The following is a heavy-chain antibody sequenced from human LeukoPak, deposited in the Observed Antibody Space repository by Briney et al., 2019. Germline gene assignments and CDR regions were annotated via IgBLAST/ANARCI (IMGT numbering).Heavy chain of an antibody. J-gene: IGHJ4*02. V-gene: IGHV3-53*01. CDR1: GLTFSSYW. CDR3: SRWYCTGTSCYYDY. CDR2: IYDIGTT. D-gene: IGHD2-2*01. Sequence: GGSLRLSCVASGLTFSSYWMSWVRQAPGKGLEWVSIIYDIGTTHYTDSVKGRFTISRDNSKNTVYLQMNSLRAEDTAVYYCSRWYCTGTSCYYDYWGQGTLVTVSS.